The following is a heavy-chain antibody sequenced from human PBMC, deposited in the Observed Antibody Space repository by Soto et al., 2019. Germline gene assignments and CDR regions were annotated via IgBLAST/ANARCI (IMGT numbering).Heavy chain of an antibody. Sequence: SETLSLTCTVSGGSISSSSYYWGWIRQPPGKGLEWIGSIYYSGSTYYNPSLKSRVTISVDTSKNQFSLKLSSVTAADTAVYYCARRYSSSWYSNWFDPWGQGTLVTVSS. V-gene: IGHV4-39*01. CDR2: IYYSGST. CDR1: GGSISSSSYY. D-gene: IGHD6-13*01. J-gene: IGHJ5*02. CDR3: ARRYSSSWYSNWFDP.